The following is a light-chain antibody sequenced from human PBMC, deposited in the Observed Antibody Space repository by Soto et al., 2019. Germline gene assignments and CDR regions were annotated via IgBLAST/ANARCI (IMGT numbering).Light chain of an antibody. Sequence: EIVMTQSPVTLSVSPGERVTLSCRASQSVSSDLAWYQQKPGQAPRLVVYDVSTRATGIPARFSGSGSGTEFTLTISSLQSEDSAVYYCQQYNKWPPITFGQGTRLEIK. CDR3: QQYNKWPPIT. CDR1: QSVSSD. V-gene: IGKV3-15*01. J-gene: IGKJ5*01. CDR2: DVS.